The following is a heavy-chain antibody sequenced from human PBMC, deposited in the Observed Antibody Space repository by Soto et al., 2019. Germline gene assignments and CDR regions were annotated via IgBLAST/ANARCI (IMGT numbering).Heavy chain of an antibody. CDR3: ARSGSSDHDDAFDI. V-gene: IGHV4-59*01. J-gene: IGHJ3*02. D-gene: IGHD3-22*01. CDR1: SGSISNYN. CDR2: IYYRGGT. Sequence: QVQLQESGPGLVKPSETLSLICIVSSGSISNYNWSWVRQPPGKGLEWMGYIYYRGGTRYNPSLKSRVTISVDTSKNQFSLKLSSVIAADTAVYYCARSGSSDHDDAFDIWGQGTMVTVSS.